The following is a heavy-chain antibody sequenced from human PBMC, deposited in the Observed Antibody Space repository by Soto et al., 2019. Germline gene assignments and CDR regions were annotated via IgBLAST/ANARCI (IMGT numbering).Heavy chain of an antibody. J-gene: IGHJ3*01. CDR3: ATRPLLPGAH. CDR2: IYSGGST. CDR1: GFTFSSND. Sequence: EVQLVASGGGLIQPGGSLRLSCAASGFTFSSNDMNWVRQSPGKGLEWVSLIYSGGSTYYADSLKGRVTISRDTSKTTLYLQMRSLRAENTALYYCATRPLLPGAHWGQGKMVSVSS. V-gene: IGHV3-53*01. D-gene: IGHD3-22*01.